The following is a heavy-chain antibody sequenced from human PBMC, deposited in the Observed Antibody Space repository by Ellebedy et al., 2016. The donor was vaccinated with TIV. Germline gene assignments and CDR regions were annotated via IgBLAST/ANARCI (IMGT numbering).Heavy chain of an antibody. CDR3: ASTPRGGDWDAEFDS. CDR2: IYYNGDI. Sequence: MPSETLSLTCTVSGGSISNYYWRWIRQPPAKGLEWIGYIYYNGDINYNPSLNSRVTLSVDRSKNQFSLKMTSVTAADTAVYYCASTPRGGDWDAEFDSWGQGTLVTVSS. CDR1: GGSISNYY. V-gene: IGHV4-59*01. J-gene: IGHJ4*02. D-gene: IGHD2-21*02.